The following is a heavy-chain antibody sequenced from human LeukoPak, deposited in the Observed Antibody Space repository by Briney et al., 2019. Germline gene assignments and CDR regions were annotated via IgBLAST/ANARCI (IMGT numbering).Heavy chain of an antibody. CDR1: GGSISSYY. CDR2: IYYSGST. CDR3: ARGGYFDY. V-gene: IGHV4-59*01. J-gene: IGHJ4*02. Sequence: SETLSLTCTVSGGSISSYYWSWIRQPPGKGLEWIGYIYYSGSTNYNPSLKSRVTISVDTSKNQFSLKLSSVTAADTAVYYCARGGYFDYWGQGTLVTVSS. D-gene: IGHD5-12*01.